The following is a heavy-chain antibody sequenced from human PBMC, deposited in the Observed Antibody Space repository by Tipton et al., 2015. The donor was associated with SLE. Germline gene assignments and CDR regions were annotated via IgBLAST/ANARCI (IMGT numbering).Heavy chain of an antibody. V-gene: IGHV3-21*04. CDR3: AKLGTGYSGSY. CDR2: ISSSSSYI. J-gene: IGHJ4*02. CDR1: GFTFSSYS. Sequence: SLRLSCAASGFTFSSYSMNWVRQAPGKGLEWVSSISSSSSYIYYADSVKGRFTISRDNSKNTLYLQMNSLRAEDTAVYYCAKLGTGYSGSYWGQGTLVTVSS. D-gene: IGHD1-26*01.